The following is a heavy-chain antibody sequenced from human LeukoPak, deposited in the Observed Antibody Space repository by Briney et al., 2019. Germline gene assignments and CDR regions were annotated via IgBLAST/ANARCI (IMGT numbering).Heavy chain of an antibody. V-gene: IGHV3-23*01. J-gene: IGHJ2*01. CDR3: AKHGPRVTTSYWYFDL. D-gene: IGHD3-10*01. CDR1: GFTFSSYA. Sequence: GGSLRLSCAASGFTFSSYAMSWVRQAPGKGLEWVSAISGSGGSTCYADSVKGRFTISRDNSKNTLYLQMNSLRAEDTAVYYCAKHGPRVTTSYWYFDLWGRGTLVAVSS. CDR2: ISGSGGST.